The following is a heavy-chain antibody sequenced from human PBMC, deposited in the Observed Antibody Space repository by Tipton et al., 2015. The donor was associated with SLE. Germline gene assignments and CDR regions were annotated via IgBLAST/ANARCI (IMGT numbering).Heavy chain of an antibody. V-gene: IGHV4-38-2*01. CDR3: ARPAGYGDYVDWYFDL. CDR2: IYHSGST. Sequence: TLSLTCAVSGYSISSGYYWGWIRQPPGKGLEWIGSIYHSGSTYYNPSLKSRVTISVDTSKNQFSLKLSSVTAADTAVYYCARPAGYGDYVDWYFDLWGRGTLVTVSS. J-gene: IGHJ2*01. D-gene: IGHD4-17*01. CDR1: GYSISSGYY.